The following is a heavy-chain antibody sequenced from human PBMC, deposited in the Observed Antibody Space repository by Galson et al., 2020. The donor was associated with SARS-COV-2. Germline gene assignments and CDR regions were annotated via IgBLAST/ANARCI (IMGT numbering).Heavy chain of an antibody. V-gene: IGHV3-30*03. J-gene: IGHJ4*01. CDR1: GFTFSSFG. CDR3: ARDRHYGDYWGGGEVVDH. CDR2: MSYDDSNI. Sequence: GESLKISCAASGFTFSSFGMHWVRQAPGKGLEWVAVMSYDDSNIFYADSVKGRFTISRDNSKNTLYLQMNTLRVEDTAMYYCARDRHYGDYWGGGEVVDHWGHGTLVTVSS. D-gene: IGHD4-17*01.